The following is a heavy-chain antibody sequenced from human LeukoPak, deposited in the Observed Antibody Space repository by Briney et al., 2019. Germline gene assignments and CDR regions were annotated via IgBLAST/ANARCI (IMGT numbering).Heavy chain of an antibody. J-gene: IGHJ4*02. D-gene: IGHD1-1*01. V-gene: IGHV1-69*05. CDR3: ASRERSNWNDDTN. CDR1: GGTFSSYA. CDR2: IIPIFGTA. Sequence: SVKASCKASGGTFSSYAISWVRQAPGQGLEWMGGIIPIFGTANYAQKFQGRVTITTDESTSTAYMELSSLRSEDTAVYYCASRERSNWNDDTNWGQGTLVTVSS.